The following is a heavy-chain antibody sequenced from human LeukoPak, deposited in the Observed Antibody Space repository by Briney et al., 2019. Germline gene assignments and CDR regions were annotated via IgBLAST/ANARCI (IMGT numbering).Heavy chain of an antibody. J-gene: IGHJ4*02. V-gene: IGHV3-48*03. CDR3: ARDSYGSPQVY. D-gene: IGHD3-10*01. CDR1: GFTFSSYE. CDR2: ISSSGSTI. Sequence: GGSLRLSCAASGFTFSSYEMNWVRQAPGKGLEWVSYISSSGSTIYYADSVKGRFTISRDIAKNSLYLQMNSLRAEDTAVYYCARDSYGSPQVYWGQGTLVTVSS.